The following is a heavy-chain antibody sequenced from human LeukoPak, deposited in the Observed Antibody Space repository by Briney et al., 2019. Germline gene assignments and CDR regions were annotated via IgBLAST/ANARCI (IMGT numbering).Heavy chain of an antibody. D-gene: IGHD6-13*01. CDR1: GDSISTSNSY. CDR3: ARVWGSSWYDWRYYFDY. Sequence: SETLSLTCTVSGDSISTSNSYWGWIRQPPGKGLEWIGSIYYSGNTYYNPSLKSRVTISVDTSKNQFSLKLSSVTAADTAVYYCARVWGSSWYDWRYYFDYWGQGTLVTVFS. J-gene: IGHJ4*02. CDR2: IYYSGNT. V-gene: IGHV4-39*07.